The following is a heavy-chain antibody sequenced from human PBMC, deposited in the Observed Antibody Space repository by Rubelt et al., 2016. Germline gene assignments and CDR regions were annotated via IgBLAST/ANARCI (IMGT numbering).Heavy chain of an antibody. CDR3: AREHLEYRTSSGTDL. CDR1: GFTFSSYG. D-gene: IGHD6-6*01. J-gene: IGHJ2*01. CDR2: IWYDGTIK. Sequence: QVQLVESGGGVVQPGRSLRLSCAASGFTFSSYGMHWVRQAPGKGLEWVAVIWYDGTIKYYEDSVKGRFTISRDNSKNTLYLQMNSLRAEDTAVYYCAREHLEYRTSSGTDLWGRGTLVTVSS. V-gene: IGHV3-33*01.